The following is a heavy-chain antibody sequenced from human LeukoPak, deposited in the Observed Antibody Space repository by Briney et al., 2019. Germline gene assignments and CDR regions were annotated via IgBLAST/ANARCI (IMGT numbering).Heavy chain of an antibody. J-gene: IGHJ4*02. CDR2: ISSRGSTM. Sequence: QPGGSLRLSCEASGFSLSSYEMNWVRQAPGKGLEWVSHISSRGSTMYYADSVKGRFTISRDNAKNSLYLQMNSLRAEDTAVYYCANDLRLGGRGPENWGQGTLVTVSS. D-gene: IGHD3-16*01. V-gene: IGHV3-48*03. CDR3: ANDLRLGGRGPEN. CDR1: GFSLSSYE.